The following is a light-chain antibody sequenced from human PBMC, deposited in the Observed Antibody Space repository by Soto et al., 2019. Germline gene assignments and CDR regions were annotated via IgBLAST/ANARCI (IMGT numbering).Light chain of an antibody. CDR3: SSYAGSNVL. CDR1: PSDVGGYNS. J-gene: IGLJ2*01. Sequence: QSALTQPPSASGSPGPAVTISCTGTPSDVGGYNSVSWYQQYPGKAPKLMIYDVSKRPSGVPDRFSGSKSGNTASLTVSGLQAEDEANYYCSSYAGSNVLFGGGTQLTV. V-gene: IGLV2-8*01. CDR2: DVS.